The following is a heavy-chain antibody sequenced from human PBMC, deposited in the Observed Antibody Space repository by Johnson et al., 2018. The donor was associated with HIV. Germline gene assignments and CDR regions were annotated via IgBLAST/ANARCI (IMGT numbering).Heavy chain of an antibody. CDR2: INSDGTII. Sequence: MLLVESGGASVQPGGSLRLSCVVSGFNFSSHWMHWVRQVPGKGLVWVSRINSDGTIISYADSVKGRLTISRDNSKNTLYLQMNSLRAEDTAVYYCAKDLRQVLVNDVFDIWGQGTVVTVSS. V-gene: IGHV3-74*01. D-gene: IGHD4/OR15-4a*01. CDR3: AKDLRQVLVNDVFDI. CDR1: GFNFSSHW. J-gene: IGHJ3*02.